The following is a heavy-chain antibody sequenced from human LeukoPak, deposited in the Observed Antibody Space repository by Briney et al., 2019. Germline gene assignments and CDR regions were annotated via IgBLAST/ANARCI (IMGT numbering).Heavy chain of an antibody. CDR3: ARDRLGATMIVEKRAFDI. V-gene: IGHV4-59*01. J-gene: IGHJ3*02. CDR2: IYYSGST. CDR1: GGSISSYY. D-gene: IGHD3-22*01. Sequence: SETLSLTCIVSGGSISSYYWSWIRQPPGKGLEWIGYIYYSGSTNYNPSLKSRVTISVDTSKNQFSLKLSSVTAADTAVYYCARDRLGATMIVEKRAFDIWGQGTMVAVSS.